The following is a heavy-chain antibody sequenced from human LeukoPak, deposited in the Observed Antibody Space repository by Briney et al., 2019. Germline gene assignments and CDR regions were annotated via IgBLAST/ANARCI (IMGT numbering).Heavy chain of an antibody. Sequence: ASVKVSCEASGYTFSNYAINWVRQAPGKGLEWMGWINANTGSPTYALGFTGRFVLSLDTSVSTAYLQISSLTAEDTAVYYCARGDSGPTYNSNWYEADYWGQGTLVTVSS. CDR1: GYTFSNYA. CDR2: INANTGSP. V-gene: IGHV7-4-1*02. J-gene: IGHJ4*02. D-gene: IGHD6-13*01. CDR3: ARGDSGPTYNSNWYEADY.